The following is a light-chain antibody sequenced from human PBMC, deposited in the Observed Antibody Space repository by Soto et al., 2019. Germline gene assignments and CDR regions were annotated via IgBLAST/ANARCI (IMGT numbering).Light chain of an antibody. V-gene: IGKV1-33*01. CDR2: DAS. Sequence: DIPMTQSPYSPSSTLGDRDTLTCPASQDISNYLNWYQQKPGKAPKLLIYDASNLETGVPSRFSGSGSGTDFTFTISSLQPEDIATYYCQQYDNLPLTFGGGTKVDIK. J-gene: IGKJ4*01. CDR1: QDISNY. CDR3: QQYDNLPLT.